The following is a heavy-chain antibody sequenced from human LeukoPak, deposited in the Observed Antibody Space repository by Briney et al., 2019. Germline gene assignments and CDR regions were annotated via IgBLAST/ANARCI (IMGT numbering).Heavy chain of an antibody. CDR1: GGTFSSYA. V-gene: IGHV1-69*05. CDR2: IIPIFGTA. Sequence: SVKVSCKASGGTFSSYAISWVRQAPGQGLEWMGGIIPIFGTANYAQKFQGRVTITTDESTSTAYMELSSLRSEDTAVYYCARKAPRRGSYDFWSGYYPFDYWGQGTLVTVSS. CDR3: ARKAPRRGSYDFWSGYYPFDY. J-gene: IGHJ4*02. D-gene: IGHD3-3*01.